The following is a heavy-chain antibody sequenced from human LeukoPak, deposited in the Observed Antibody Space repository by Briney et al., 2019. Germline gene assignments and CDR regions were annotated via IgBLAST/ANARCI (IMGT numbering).Heavy chain of an antibody. V-gene: IGHV3-23*01. CDR2: ISGSGGST. J-gene: IGHJ4*02. CDR1: GFTFSSYA. D-gene: IGHD3-22*01. CDR3: AKLVLVHPKTFYDSSGPDY. Sequence: QTGGSLRLSCAASGFTFSSYAMSWVRQAPGKGLEWVSAISGSGGSTYYADSVKGRFTISRDNSKNTLYLQMNSLRAEDTAVYYCAKLVLVHPKTFYDSSGPDYWGQGTLVTVSS.